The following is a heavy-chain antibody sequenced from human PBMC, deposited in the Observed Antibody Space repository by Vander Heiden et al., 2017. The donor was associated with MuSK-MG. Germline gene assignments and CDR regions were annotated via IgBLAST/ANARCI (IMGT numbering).Heavy chain of an antibody. CDR3: AIEPQYSSRDAFDI. D-gene: IGHD6-13*01. CDR2: IYHRGSP. V-gene: IGHV4-38-2*02. J-gene: IGHJ3*02. Sequence: QLQLQESRPGLVKPSETRSLDGTVPGYSISTGYYWGWIRQPPGKGLEWIGSIYHRGSPYSNPVLNSRVTISVATSKNRFSLKLRSVTTAATAVYYSAIEPQYSSRDAFDICGQGTMVTVCS. CDR1: GYSISTGYY.